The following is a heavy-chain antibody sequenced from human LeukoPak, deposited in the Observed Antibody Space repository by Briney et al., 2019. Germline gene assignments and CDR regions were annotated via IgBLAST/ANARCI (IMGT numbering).Heavy chain of an antibody. CDR1: GGSISSSSYY. Sequence: SETLSLTCTVSGGSISSSSYYWGWIRQPPGKGLEWIGSIYYSGSTYYNPSLKSRVTISVDTFKNQFSLKLSSVTAADTAVYYCARVVGYGSGSYYNVYYYYYMDVWGKGTTVTISS. V-gene: IGHV4-39*01. CDR3: ARVVGYGSGSYYNVYYYYYMDV. CDR2: IYYSGST. J-gene: IGHJ6*03. D-gene: IGHD3-10*01.